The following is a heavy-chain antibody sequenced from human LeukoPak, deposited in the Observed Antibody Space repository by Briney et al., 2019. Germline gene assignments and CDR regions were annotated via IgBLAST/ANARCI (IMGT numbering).Heavy chain of an antibody. CDR3: ARTSSSGLVGGYYFDY. Sequence: PSETLSLTCTVSGGSINSYYWSWIRQSPGKGLEWIGYVYYSGSTSYNPSLKSRVTISVDTSKNQFSLKLSSVTAADTAVYYCARTSSSGLVGGYYFDYWGQGTLVTVSS. CDR1: GGSINSYY. D-gene: IGHD6-19*01. CDR2: VYYSGST. V-gene: IGHV4-59*08. J-gene: IGHJ4*02.